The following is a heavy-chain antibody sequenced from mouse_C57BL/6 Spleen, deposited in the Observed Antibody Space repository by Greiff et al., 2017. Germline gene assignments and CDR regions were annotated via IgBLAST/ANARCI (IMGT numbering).Heavy chain of an antibody. J-gene: IGHJ4*01. CDR2: INPNNGGT. CDR3: AREPKIYYDYDDAMDY. CDR1: GYTFTDYN. D-gene: IGHD2-4*01. V-gene: IGHV1-18*01. Sequence: EVQLQQSGPELVKPGASVKIPCKASGYTFTDYNMDWVKQSHGKSLEWIGDINPNNGGTIYNQKFKGKATLTVDKSSSTAYMELRSLTSEDTAVYYCAREPKIYYDYDDAMDYWGQGTSVTVSS.